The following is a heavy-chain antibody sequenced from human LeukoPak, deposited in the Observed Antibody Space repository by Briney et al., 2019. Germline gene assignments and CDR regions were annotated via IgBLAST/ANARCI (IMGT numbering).Heavy chain of an antibody. D-gene: IGHD4-17*01. V-gene: IGHV3-30-3*01. CDR3: ETYGDDHDY. Sequence: GGSLRLSCAASGFTFSSYAMHWVRQAPGKGLEWVAVISYDGSNKYYADSVKGRFTISRDNSKNTLYLQMNSLRAEDTAVYYCETYGDDHDYWAREPWSPSPQ. CDR1: GFTFSSYA. CDR2: ISYDGSNK. J-gene: IGHJ4*02.